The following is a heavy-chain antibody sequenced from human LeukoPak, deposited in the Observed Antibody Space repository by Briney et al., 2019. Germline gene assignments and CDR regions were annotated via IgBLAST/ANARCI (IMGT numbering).Heavy chain of an antibody. D-gene: IGHD3-3*01. Sequence: SGGSLRLSCAASGFTFNSYWMSWVRQAPGKGLEWVANINQDGSEKYSVDSVKGRFTISRDNAKNTLYLQMNSLRAEDTAVYYCARDRYDFWSGYYAFDIWGQGTMVTVSS. CDR3: ARDRYDFWSGYYAFDI. CDR1: GFTFNSYW. V-gene: IGHV3-7*01. CDR2: INQDGSEK. J-gene: IGHJ3*02.